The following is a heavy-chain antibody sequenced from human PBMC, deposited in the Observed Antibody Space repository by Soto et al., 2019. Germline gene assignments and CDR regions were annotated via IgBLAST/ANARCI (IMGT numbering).Heavy chain of an antibody. Sequence: QLQLVESGGGVVQPGRSLRLSCAASGFTFSSYGMHWVRQAPGKGLEWVAVIWYDGNDKYHGDSVKGRFTISRDNSKDTLYLQMNSLRAEDTAVYYCARDSSSLDSFHYGMDVWGQGTSVTVSS. CDR1: GFTFSSYG. J-gene: IGHJ6*02. CDR2: IWYDGNDK. D-gene: IGHD6-13*01. CDR3: ARDSSSLDSFHYGMDV. V-gene: IGHV3-33*01.